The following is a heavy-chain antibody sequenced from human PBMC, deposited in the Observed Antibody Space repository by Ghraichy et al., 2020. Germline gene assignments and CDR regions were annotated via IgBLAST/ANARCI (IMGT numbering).Heavy chain of an antibody. V-gene: IGHV3-7*05. J-gene: IGHJ5*02. CDR1: GFSFSYYW. D-gene: IGHD6-19*01. CDR2: INQDGSEK. CDR3: AREVAVAGTAWFDP. Sequence: GGSLRLSCAASGFSFSYYWMSWVRQAPGKGLEWVANINQDGSEKYYVDSVKGRLTISRDNAKNSLYLQMNRLRVEDTAVYYCAREVAVAGTAWFDPWGQGTLVTVSS.